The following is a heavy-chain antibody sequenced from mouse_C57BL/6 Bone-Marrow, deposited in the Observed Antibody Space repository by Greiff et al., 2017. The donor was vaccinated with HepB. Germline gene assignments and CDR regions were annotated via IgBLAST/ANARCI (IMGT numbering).Heavy chain of an antibody. J-gene: IGHJ3*01. CDR2: ISSGGDYI. CDR1: GFTFSSYA. CDR3: TRGAGTWFAY. D-gene: IGHD3-3*01. Sequence: EVQVVESGEGLVKPGGSLKLSCAASGFTFSSYAMSWVRQTPEKRLEWVAYISSGGDYIYYADTVKGRFTISRDNARNTLYLQMSSLKSEDTAMYYYTRGAGTWFAYWGQGTLVTVSA. V-gene: IGHV5-9-1*02.